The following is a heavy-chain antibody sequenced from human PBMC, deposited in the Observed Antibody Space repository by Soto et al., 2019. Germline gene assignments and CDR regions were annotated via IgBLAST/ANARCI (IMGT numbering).Heavy chain of an antibody. CDR2: ISSNGGST. CDR3: ARGGPYEIYGYGMDV. J-gene: IGHJ6*02. D-gene: IGHD3-22*01. Sequence: PGGSLRLSXAASGFTFSSYAMHWVRQAPGKGLEYVSAISSNGGSTYYADSVKGRFTISRDNSKNTLYLQMGSLRAEDMAVYYCARGGPYEIYGYGMDVWGQGTTVTVSS. V-gene: IGHV3-64*02. CDR1: GFTFSSYA.